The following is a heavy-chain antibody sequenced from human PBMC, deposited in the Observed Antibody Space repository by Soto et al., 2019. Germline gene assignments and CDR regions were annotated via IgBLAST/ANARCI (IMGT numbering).Heavy chain of an antibody. V-gene: IGHV3-11*01. CDR2: ISSSGSTI. CDR3: ARDDRDGYNFASYYYYGMDV. J-gene: IGHJ6*02. Sequence: GGSLRLSCAAAGVTFGDYDMSWISQAPGKGLVWVSYISSSGSTIYYADSVKGRFTISRDNAKNSLYLQMNSLRAEDTAVYYCARDDRDGYNFASYYYYGMDVWGQGTTVTVSS. CDR1: GVTFGDYD. D-gene: IGHD5-12*01.